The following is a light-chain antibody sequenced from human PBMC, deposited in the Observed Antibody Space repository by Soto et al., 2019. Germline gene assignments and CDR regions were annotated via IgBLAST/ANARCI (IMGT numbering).Light chain of an antibody. CDR3: GSYSTTNILV. V-gene: IGLV2-14*03. CDR2: DVN. Sequence: QSALTQPASVSGSPGQSVTISCTGASSDVGAYEHVSWYQQHPGRAPKLILYDVNNRPSGVSNHFSGSKSGNTASLVISGLQANDEADYYCGSYSTTNILVFGSGTKVTVL. J-gene: IGLJ1*01. CDR1: SSDVGAYEH.